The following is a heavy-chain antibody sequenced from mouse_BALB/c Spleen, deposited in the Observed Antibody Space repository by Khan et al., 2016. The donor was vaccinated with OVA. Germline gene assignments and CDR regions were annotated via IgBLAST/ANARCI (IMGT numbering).Heavy chain of an antibody. J-gene: IGHJ4*01. V-gene: IGHV5-6*01. CDR1: GFTFSTYG. D-gene: IGHD1-1*01. CDR3: ARHWVGVMDY. CDR2: ISSGGTYN. Sequence: EVELVESGGDLVKPGGSLKLSCAASGFTFSTYGMSWVRQTPDKRLEWVATISSGGTYNYYPDSVKGRFTISRDNAKNTLYLQMSSLRSEDTAMYYCARHWVGVMDYWGQGTSVTVSS.